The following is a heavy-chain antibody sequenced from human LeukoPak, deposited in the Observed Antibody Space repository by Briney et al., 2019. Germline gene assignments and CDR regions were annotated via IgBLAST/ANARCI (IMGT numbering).Heavy chain of an antibody. Sequence: GGSLRLSCAASGFTFDDYAMHCVRQAPGKGLEWVSGISWNSGSIGYADSVKGRFTISRDNAKNSLYLQMNSLRAEDTALYYCAKDVGTYCSSTSCYLAGMDVWGQGTTVTVSS. V-gene: IGHV3-9*01. CDR2: ISWNSGSI. CDR3: AKDVGTYCSSTSCYLAGMDV. CDR1: GFTFDDYA. J-gene: IGHJ6*02. D-gene: IGHD2-2*01.